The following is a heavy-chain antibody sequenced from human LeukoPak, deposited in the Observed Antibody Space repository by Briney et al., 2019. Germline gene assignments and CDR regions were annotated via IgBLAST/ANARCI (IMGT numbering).Heavy chain of an antibody. CDR3: ARVYFGRSSGYLFYFDY. CDR1: GGSISSGGYS. Sequence: SETLSLTCAVSGGSISSGGYSWSWIRQPPGKGLEWIGYIYHSGSTYYNPSLKSRVTISVDRSKNQFSLKLSSVTAADTAVYYCARVYFGRSSGYLFYFDYWGQGTLVTVSS. V-gene: IGHV4-30-2*01. J-gene: IGHJ4*02. D-gene: IGHD3-22*01. CDR2: IYHSGST.